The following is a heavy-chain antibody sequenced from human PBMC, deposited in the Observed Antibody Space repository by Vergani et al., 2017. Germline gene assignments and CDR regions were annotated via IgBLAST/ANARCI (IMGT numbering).Heavy chain of an antibody. V-gene: IGHV4-34*01. D-gene: IGHD6-13*01. CDR3: ARVSRAFDY. CDR1: GGYFSGYY. Sequence: QVQLQQWGAGLLKPSETLSLTCAVYGGYFSGYYWSWIRQPPGKGLEWIGEINHSGSTNYNPSLKSRVTISVDTSKNQFSLKLSSVTAADTAVYYCARVSRAFDYWGQGTLVTVSS. CDR2: INHSGST. J-gene: IGHJ4*02.